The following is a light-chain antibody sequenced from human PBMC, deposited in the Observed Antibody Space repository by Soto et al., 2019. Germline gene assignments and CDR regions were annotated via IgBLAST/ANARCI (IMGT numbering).Light chain of an antibody. CDR1: QSVRNR. CDR2: DAS. Sequence: EIVMTQSPATLSVSPGERVTLSCRASQSVRNRLAWYQQKPGQAPRLLIYDASTRATGIPARFSGSGSGTEFTLTISSVQSEDFAVYYCQQYHNRWTFGQGTKVEIK. V-gene: IGKV3-15*01. J-gene: IGKJ1*01. CDR3: QQYHNRWT.